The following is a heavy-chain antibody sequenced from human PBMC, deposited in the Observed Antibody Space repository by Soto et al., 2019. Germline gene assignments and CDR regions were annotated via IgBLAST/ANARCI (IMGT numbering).Heavy chain of an antibody. CDR3: ARYNSYAIDY. J-gene: IGHJ4*02. CDR1: GDSFSGYY. CDR2: VYTNGNP. Sequence: PSETLSLTCTVSGDSFSGYYWSWIRQPAGKGLEWIGRVYTNGNPDYNPSLRSRVTVSVDTSRNQFSLKLTSVTAADTAVYYCARYNSYAIDYWGRGTLGTVSA. V-gene: IGHV4-4*07. D-gene: IGHD2-8*01.